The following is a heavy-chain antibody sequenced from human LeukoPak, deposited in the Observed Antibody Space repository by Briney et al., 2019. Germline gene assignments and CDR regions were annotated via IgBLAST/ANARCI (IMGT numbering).Heavy chain of an antibody. CDR1: GFTLDDYT. V-gene: IGHV3-43*01. Sequence: GGSLRLSCAASGFTLDDYTMHWVRQAPGKGLEWVSLISWDGGSTYYADSVKGRFTISRDNSKNSLYLQMNSLRTEDTALYYCAKGVDGGIAARYYGMDVWGQGTTVTVSS. D-gene: IGHD6-6*01. CDR2: ISWDGGST. J-gene: IGHJ6*02. CDR3: AKGVDGGIAARYYGMDV.